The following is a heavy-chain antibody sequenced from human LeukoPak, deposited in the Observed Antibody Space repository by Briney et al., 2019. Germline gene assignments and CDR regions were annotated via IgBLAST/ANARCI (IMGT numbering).Heavy chain of an antibody. V-gene: IGHV4-34*01. D-gene: IGHD1-26*01. CDR1: GGSFSGYY. J-gene: IGHJ4*02. CDR2: INHSGST. Sequence: SETLSLTCAVYGGSFSGYYWSWIRQPPGKGLEWIGEINHSGSTNYNPSLKSRVTISVDTSKNQFSLKLSSVTAADTAVYYCARSGHLEGATYFVDYWGQGTLVTVS. CDR3: ARSGHLEGATYFVDY.